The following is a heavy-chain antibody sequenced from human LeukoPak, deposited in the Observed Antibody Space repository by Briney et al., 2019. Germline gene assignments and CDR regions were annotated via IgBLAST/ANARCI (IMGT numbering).Heavy chain of an antibody. CDR2: IHYSGST. J-gene: IGHJ4*02. V-gene: IGHV4-59*01. D-gene: IGHD3-9*01. Sequence: SETLSLTCTVSGGSISSYYWSWIRQPPGKGLEWIGYIHYSGSTNYNPSLESRVTISVDTSKNQFSLKLSSVTAADTAVYYCARGGYYDTLTGYYVYLDYWGQGTLVTVSS. CDR3: ARGGYYDTLTGYYVYLDY. CDR1: GGSISSYY.